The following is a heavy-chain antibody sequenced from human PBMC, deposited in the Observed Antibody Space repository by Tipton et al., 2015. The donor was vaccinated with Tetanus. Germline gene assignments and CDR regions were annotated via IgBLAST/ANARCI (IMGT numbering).Heavy chain of an antibody. J-gene: IGHJ3*02. Sequence: QLVQSGAEVKKPGASVKVSCKASGYTFTSYYMHWVRQAPGQGLEWMGIINPSGGSTSYAQKFQGRVTMTRDTSTSTVYMELSSLRSEDTAVYYGARGVAYCGGDCYPDAFDIWGQGTMVTVSS. V-gene: IGHV1-46*01. CDR1: GYTFTSYY. CDR2: INPSGGST. D-gene: IGHD2-21*02. CDR3: ARGVAYCGGDCYPDAFDI.